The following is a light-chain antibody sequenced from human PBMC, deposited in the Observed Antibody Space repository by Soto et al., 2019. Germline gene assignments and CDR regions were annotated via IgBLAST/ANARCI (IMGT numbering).Light chain of an antibody. CDR1: QSIGSW. J-gene: IGKJ1*01. V-gene: IGKV1-5*03. Sequence: DIQMTQSPSTLSASVGDRVAITCRASQSIGSWLAWYRQKPGKAPKLLIYKASNLENGVPSGFSGSGSGTEFTLTISSLQPDDFATYYCQQYHSFPWTFGQGTRVEIK. CDR2: KAS. CDR3: QQYHSFPWT.